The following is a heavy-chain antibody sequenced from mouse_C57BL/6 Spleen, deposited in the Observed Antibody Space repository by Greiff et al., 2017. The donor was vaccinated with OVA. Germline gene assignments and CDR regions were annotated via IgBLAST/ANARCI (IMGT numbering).Heavy chain of an antibody. CDR2: FYPGSGSI. Sequence: QVQLQQSGAELVKPGASVKLSCKASGYTFTEYTIHWVKQRPGQGLEWIGWFYPGSGSITYNEKFKDKATLTADKSSSTVYMELSRLTSEDSAVYFCARHETGSSGYRTWFAYWGQGTLVTVSA. J-gene: IGHJ3*01. V-gene: IGHV1-62-2*01. D-gene: IGHD3-2*02. CDR1: GYTFTEYT. CDR3: ARHETGSSGYRTWFAY.